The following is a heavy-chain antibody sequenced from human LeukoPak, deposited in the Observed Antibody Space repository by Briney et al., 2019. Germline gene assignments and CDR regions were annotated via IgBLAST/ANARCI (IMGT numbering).Heavy chain of an antibody. V-gene: IGHV4-34*01. CDR3: ANYGDYVRYFDY. D-gene: IGHD4-17*01. CDR2: INHSGST. CDR1: GGSFSGYY. Sequence: SETLSLTCAVYGGSFSGYYWSWLRQPPGKGLEWIGEINHSGSTNYNPSLKSRVTISVDTSKNQFSLKLSSVTAADTAVYYCANYGDYVRYFDYWGQGTLVTVSS. J-gene: IGHJ4*02.